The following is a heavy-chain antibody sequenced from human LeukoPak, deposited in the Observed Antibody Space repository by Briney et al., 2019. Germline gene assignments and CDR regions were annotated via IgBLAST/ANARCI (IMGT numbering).Heavy chain of an antibody. Sequence: QPGGSLRLSCAASGFTFSSYAMSWVRQAPGKGLEWVSAISGSGGSTYYADSVKGRFTISRDNSKNTLYLQMNSLRAEDTAVYYCAKDLRPYRSGWSGFDYWGQGTLVTVSS. CDR3: AKDLRPYRSGWSGFDY. J-gene: IGHJ4*02. CDR2: ISGSGGST. D-gene: IGHD6-19*01. CDR1: GFTFSSYA. V-gene: IGHV3-23*01.